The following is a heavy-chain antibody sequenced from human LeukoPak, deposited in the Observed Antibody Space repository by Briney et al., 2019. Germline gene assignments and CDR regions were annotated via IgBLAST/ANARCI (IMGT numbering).Heavy chain of an antibody. J-gene: IGHJ4*02. CDR3: ARGEYSSSWYLDYFDY. D-gene: IGHD6-13*01. CDR2: IYYSGST. CDR1: GGSISSGDYY. Sequence: SQTLSLTYTVSGGSISSGDYYWSWIRQPPGKGLEWIGYIYYSGSTYYNPSLKSRVTISVDTSKNQFSLKLSSVTAADTAVYYCARGEYSSSWYLDYFDYWGQGTLVTVSS. V-gene: IGHV4-30-4*01.